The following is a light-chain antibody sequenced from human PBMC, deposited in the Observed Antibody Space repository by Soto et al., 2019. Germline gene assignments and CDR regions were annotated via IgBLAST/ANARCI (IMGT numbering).Light chain of an antibody. J-gene: IGLJ1*01. CDR2: EVT. V-gene: IGLV2-14*01. CDR3: GSYSSTTTRDV. CDR1: SSDVGGYNF. Sequence: QSVLTQPASVSGSPGQSITISCTGASSDVGGYNFVSWYQHHPGTPPKLIIYEVTHRPSGVSHRFSGSKSASTASLTISGLQVEDEADYYCGSYSSTTTRDVFGTGTKVTVL.